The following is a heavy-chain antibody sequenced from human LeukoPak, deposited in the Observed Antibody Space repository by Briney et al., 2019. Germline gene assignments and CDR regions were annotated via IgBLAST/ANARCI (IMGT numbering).Heavy chain of an antibody. CDR2: IWYDGSNK. CDR1: GFTFSSYG. D-gene: IGHD5-12*01. V-gene: IGHV3-33*01. CDR3: ARESLASRYSGYDVSFDY. J-gene: IGHJ4*02. Sequence: PGGSLRLSCAASGFTFSSYGMHWVRQAPGKGLEWVAVIWYDGSNKYYADSVKGRFTISRDNSKYTLYLQMNSLRAEDTAVYYCARESLASRYSGYDVSFDYWGQGTLVTVSS.